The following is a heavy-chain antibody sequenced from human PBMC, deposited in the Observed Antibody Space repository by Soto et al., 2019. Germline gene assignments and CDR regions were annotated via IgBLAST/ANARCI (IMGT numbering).Heavy chain of an antibody. Sequence: QVPRVQSGAEVKKPWASVKVSCKASGYTFTSYVISWVRQAPGQGLEWMGWISAYNGNTNYAQKLQGRVTMTTVTSPSRAYMELSNLRSDDTAVYYWARGSCSYPADAFAIWGQGRMASVSS. CDR2: ISAYNGNT. CDR3: ARGSCSYPADAFAI. V-gene: IGHV1-18*01. J-gene: IGHJ3*02. CDR1: GYTFTSYV. D-gene: IGHD3-16*02.